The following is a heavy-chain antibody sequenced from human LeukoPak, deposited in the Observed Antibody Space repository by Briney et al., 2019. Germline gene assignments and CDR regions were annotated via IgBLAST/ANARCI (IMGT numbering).Heavy chain of an antibody. CDR3: ARSSGAYRSSHY. J-gene: IGHJ4*02. Sequence: SETLSLTCTVSGGSNRSYYWCWIRQPPGKGLEWIGYIYYSGTTDYNPSLKSRVTISVDTSNNQFSLKVSSVTAADTAVYYCARSSGAYRSSHYWGQGTLVPVSS. D-gene: IGHD1-26*01. CDR2: IYYSGTT. CDR1: GGSNRSYY. V-gene: IGHV4-59*01.